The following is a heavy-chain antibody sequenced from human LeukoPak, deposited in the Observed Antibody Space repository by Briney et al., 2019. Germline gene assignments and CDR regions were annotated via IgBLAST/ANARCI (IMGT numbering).Heavy chain of an antibody. CDR1: GGSISSGDYY. Sequence: PSQTLSLTCTVSGGSISSGDYYWSWIRQPPGKGLEWIGYIYYSGSTYYNPSLKSRVTISVDTSKNQFSLKLSSVTAADTAVYYCARGRLRITMTRNWFDPWGQGTLVTVSS. CDR2: IYYSGST. CDR3: ARGRLRITMTRNWFDP. D-gene: IGHD3-22*01. V-gene: IGHV4-30-4*01. J-gene: IGHJ5*02.